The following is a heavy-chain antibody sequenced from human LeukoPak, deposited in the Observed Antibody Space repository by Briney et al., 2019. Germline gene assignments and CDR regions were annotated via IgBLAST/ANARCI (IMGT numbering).Heavy chain of an antibody. CDR1: GGSISRSSYY. CDR3: ARSIFGVVISLYYFDY. CDR2: IYHSGST. V-gene: IGHV4-39*07. Sequence: SEALSLTCAVSGGSISRSSYYWGWIRQPPGKGLERIGSIYHSGSTYYNPSLKSRVTISVDTSKNQFSLKLSSVTAADTAVYYCARSIFGVVISLYYFDYWGQGTLVTVSS. J-gene: IGHJ4*02. D-gene: IGHD3-3*01.